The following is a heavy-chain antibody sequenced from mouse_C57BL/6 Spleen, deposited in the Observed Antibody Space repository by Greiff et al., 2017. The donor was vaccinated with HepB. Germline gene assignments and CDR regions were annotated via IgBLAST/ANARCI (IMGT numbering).Heavy chain of an antibody. V-gene: IGHV1-80*01. CDR2: IYPGDGDT. J-gene: IGHJ2*01. Sequence: VQLQQSGAELVKPGASVKISCKASGYAFSSYWMNWVKQRPGKGLEWIGQIYPGDGDTNYNGKFKGKATLTADKSSSTAYMQLSSLTSEDSAVYFCARSGFYYYGSRYFDYWGQGTTLTVSS. D-gene: IGHD1-1*01. CDR3: ARSGFYYYGSRYFDY. CDR1: GYAFSSYW.